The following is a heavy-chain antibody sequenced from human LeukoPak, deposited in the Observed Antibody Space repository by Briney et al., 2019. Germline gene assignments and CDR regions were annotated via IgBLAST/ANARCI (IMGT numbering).Heavy chain of an antibody. Sequence: PSETLSLTCAVCGGSFSGYYWSWIRQPPGKGLEWIGEINHSGSTNYNPSLKSRVTISVDTSKNQSSLKLSSVTAADTAVYYCARTKYYDFWSGYQNWFDPWGQGTLVTVSS. CDR2: INHSGST. CDR1: GGSFSGYY. V-gene: IGHV4-34*01. J-gene: IGHJ5*02. D-gene: IGHD3-3*01. CDR3: ARTKYYDFWSGYQNWFDP.